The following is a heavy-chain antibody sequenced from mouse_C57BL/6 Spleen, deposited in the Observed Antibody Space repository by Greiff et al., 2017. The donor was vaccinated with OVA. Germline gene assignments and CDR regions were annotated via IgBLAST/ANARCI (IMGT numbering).Heavy chain of an antibody. CDR3: ARNFDYYAMGY. V-gene: IGHV2-9-1*01. CDR2: IWTGGGT. Sequence: VKVVESGPGLVAPSQSLSITCTVSGFSLTSYAISWVRQPPGKGLEWLGVIWTGGGTNYNSALKSSLSISKDNSKSQGFLKMNSLQTDDSARYYCARNFDYYAMGYWGQGTSVPVAS. J-gene: IGHJ4*01. CDR1: GFSLTSYA.